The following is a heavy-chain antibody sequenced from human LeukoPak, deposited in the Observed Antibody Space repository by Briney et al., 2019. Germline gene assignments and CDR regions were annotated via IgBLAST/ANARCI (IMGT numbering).Heavy chain of an antibody. CDR3: ARVLSSVQPDDAFDI. D-gene: IGHD1-14*01. J-gene: IGHJ3*02. Sequence: PVASVKVSCKASGYTFGNYYMHWVRQAPGQGLEWMGGIIPIFGTANYAQKFQGRVTITTDESTSTAYMELSSLRSEDTAVYYCARVLSSVQPDDAFDIWGQGTMVTVSS. CDR1: GYTFGNYY. CDR2: IIPIFGTA. V-gene: IGHV1-69*05.